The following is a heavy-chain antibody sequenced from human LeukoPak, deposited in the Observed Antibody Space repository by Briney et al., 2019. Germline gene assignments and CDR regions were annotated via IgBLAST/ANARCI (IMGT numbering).Heavy chain of an antibody. V-gene: IGHV1-46*01. CDR3: ARDLGCSGGSCYGITDPP. D-gene: IGHD2-15*01. CDR1: GGTFSSYA. CDR2: INPSGGST. Sequence: ASVKVSCKASGGTFSSYAISWVRQAPGQGLEWMGIINPSGGSTSYAQKFQGRVTMTRDTSTSTVYMELSSLRSEDTAVYYCARDLGCSGGSCYGITDPPWGQGTLVTVSS. J-gene: IGHJ5*02.